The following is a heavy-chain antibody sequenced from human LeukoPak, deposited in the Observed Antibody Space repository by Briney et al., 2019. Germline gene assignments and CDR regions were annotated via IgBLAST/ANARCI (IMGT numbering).Heavy chain of an antibody. CDR3: ARDPGYSYGIDY. D-gene: IGHD5-18*01. J-gene: IGHJ4*02. CDR2: ISYDGSNK. Sequence: GGSLRLSCAASGFTFSSYAMHWVRQAPGKGLEWVAVISYDGSNKYYADSVKGRFTISRDNSKNTLYLRMNSLRAEDTAVYYCARDPGYSYGIDYWGQGTLVTVSS. V-gene: IGHV3-30-3*01. CDR1: GFTFSSYA.